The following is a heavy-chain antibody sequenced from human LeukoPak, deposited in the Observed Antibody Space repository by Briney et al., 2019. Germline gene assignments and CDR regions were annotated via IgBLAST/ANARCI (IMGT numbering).Heavy chain of an antibody. CDR3: ARTNGGNSRVLLFDY. D-gene: IGHD4-23*01. J-gene: IGHJ4*02. V-gene: IGHV5-51*01. CDR2: IYPGDSDT. Sequence: NRGESLKISCKGSGYSFTSYWIGWVRQMPGKGLEWMGIIYPGDSDTRYSPSFQGQVTISADKSISTAYLQWSSLKASDTAMYYCARTNGGNSRVLLFDYWGQGTLVTVSS. CDR1: GYSFTSYW.